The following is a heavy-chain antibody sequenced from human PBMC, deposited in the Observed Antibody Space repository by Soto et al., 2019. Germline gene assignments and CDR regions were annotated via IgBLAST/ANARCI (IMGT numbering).Heavy chain of an antibody. V-gene: IGHV1-24*01. CDR2: FDPEDGET. J-gene: IGHJ6*02. CDR3: ATVAATTVVTSLPPLSV. D-gene: IGHD4-17*01. Sequence: ASVKVSCKVSGYTLTELSMHWVRQAPGKGLEWMGGFDPEDGETIYAQKFQGRVTMTEDTSTDTAYMELSSLRSEDTAVYYCATVAATTVVTSLPPLSVWGQGTTVTVSS. CDR1: GYTLTELS.